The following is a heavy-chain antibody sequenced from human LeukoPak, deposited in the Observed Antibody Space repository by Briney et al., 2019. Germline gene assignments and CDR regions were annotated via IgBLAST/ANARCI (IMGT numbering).Heavy chain of an antibody. V-gene: IGHV3-23*01. CDR1: GFTFSTYA. D-gene: IGHD2-8*01. CDR3: AKSTANVLNYYLDS. J-gene: IGHJ4*02. Sequence: PGGSLRLSCAAAGFTFSTYAMRWVRQAPGTGLECVSAISGSGGSTSYADSVKGRFTISRDNSKNTLYLQMNSLRAEDTAIYYCAKSTANVLNYYLDSWGQGTLVTVSS. CDR2: ISGSGGST.